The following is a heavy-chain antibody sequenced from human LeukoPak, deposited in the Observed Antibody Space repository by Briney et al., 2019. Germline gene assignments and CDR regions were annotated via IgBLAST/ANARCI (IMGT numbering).Heavy chain of an antibody. Sequence: GGSLRLSCAASGFTVTSNHMNWVRQAPGKGLEWVSIIYTGGTTHYADSLKDRFTISRDDSINTLYLQMNSLRAEDTTVYYCARDSSSYYFDYWGQGTLVTVSS. CDR1: GFTVTSNH. J-gene: IGHJ4*02. CDR2: IYTGGTT. D-gene: IGHD6-6*01. CDR3: ARDSSSYYFDY. V-gene: IGHV3-66*01.